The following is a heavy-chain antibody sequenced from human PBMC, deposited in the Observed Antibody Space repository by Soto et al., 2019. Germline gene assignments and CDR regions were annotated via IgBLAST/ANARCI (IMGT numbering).Heavy chain of an antibody. D-gene: IGHD1-26*01. Sequence: EVQLVESGGGVVQPGGALRLSCRASGFTFNTHWRHWLRQAPGKGLVWVSRIYFVGITTNYADSVKGRLTASRDNAKNLVYLHVNTLSDADTGVYYCARGGAMGVDYWGQGTLVTVSS. CDR3: ARGGAMGVDY. V-gene: IGHV3-74*01. CDR2: IYFVGITT. J-gene: IGHJ4*02. CDR1: GFTFNTHW.